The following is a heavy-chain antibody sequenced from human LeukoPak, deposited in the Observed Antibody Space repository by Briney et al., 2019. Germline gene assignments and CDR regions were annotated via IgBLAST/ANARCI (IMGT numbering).Heavy chain of an antibody. J-gene: IGHJ5*02. Sequence: PGGSLRLSCAASGSTFSSHALSWVRQAPGKGLEWVGHIKSKTDSGTTDYAAPVKDRFSISRDDSKNTLYLQMNSLKIEDTAVYYCTIAVVGVTVWFDPWGQGTLVTVSS. V-gene: IGHV3-15*01. CDR2: IKSKTDSGTT. CDR1: GSTFSSHA. CDR3: TIAVVGVTVWFDP. D-gene: IGHD3-16*01.